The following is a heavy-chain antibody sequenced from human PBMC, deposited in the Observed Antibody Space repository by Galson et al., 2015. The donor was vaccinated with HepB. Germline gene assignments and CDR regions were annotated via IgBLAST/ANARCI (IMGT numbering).Heavy chain of an antibody. CDR2: IYYSGST. Sequence: SETLSLTCTVSGGSISSSSYYWGWIRQPPGKGLEWIGSIYYSGSTYYNPSLKSRVTISVDTSKNQFSLKLSSVTAADTAVYYCARRRDYFDSGVYYSSDTRYYFDYWGRGTLVTVSS. CDR3: ARRRDYFDSGVYYSSDTRYYFDY. CDR1: GGSISSSSYY. D-gene: IGHD3-22*01. V-gene: IGHV4-39*01. J-gene: IGHJ4*02.